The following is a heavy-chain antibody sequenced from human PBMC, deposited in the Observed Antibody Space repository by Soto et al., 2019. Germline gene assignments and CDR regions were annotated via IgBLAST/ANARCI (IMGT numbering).Heavy chain of an antibody. CDR3: GVDKPMVTDYYYGMDV. V-gene: IGHV1-18*04. CDR2: ISAYTGNT. J-gene: IGHJ6*02. Sequence: GASVKVSCKASGYTFTSYGFTWVRQAPGHGLEWMGWISAYTGNTNYSQKLQGRVTMTTDTFTGTAYMELRSLTSDDTAVYYCGVDKPMVTDYYYGMDVWGQGTTVTVSS. D-gene: IGHD5-18*01. CDR1: GYTFTSYG.